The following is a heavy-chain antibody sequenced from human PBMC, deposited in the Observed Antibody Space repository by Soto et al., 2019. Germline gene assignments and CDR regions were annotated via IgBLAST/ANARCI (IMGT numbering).Heavy chain of an antibody. J-gene: IGHJ4*02. CDR1: GGSFSDHF. Sequence: SETLSLTCAVYGGSFSDHFWTWIRQSPGKGLEWIGDVNHRGSTSYNPSLKSRVTISLDSSKNQFSLSLSSVTAADTAVYYCARILVGAFDFWGQGVLVTV. D-gene: IGHD1-26*01. CDR3: ARILVGAFDF. CDR2: VNHRGST. V-gene: IGHV4-34*01.